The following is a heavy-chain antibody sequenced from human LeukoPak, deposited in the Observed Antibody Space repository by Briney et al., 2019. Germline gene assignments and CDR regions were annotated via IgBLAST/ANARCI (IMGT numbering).Heavy chain of an antibody. Sequence: PGRSLRLSCAASGFTFSSYGMHWVRQAPGKGLEWVAVISYDGSNKYYADSVKGRFTISRDNSKNTLYLQMNNLRAEDTAVYYCATVCSTISCSTSWGQGTLVTVPS. J-gene: IGHJ5*02. CDR1: GFTFSSYG. CDR3: ATVCSTISCSTS. D-gene: IGHD2-2*02. V-gene: IGHV3-30*03. CDR2: ISYDGSNK.